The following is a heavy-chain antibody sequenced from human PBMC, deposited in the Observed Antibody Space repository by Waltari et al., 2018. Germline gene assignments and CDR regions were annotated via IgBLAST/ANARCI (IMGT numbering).Heavy chain of an antibody. V-gene: IGHV1-69*01. Sequence: QVQLVQSGAEVKKPGSSVKVACKASGGTFSSYAISWVRQAPGQGLEWMEWIIPIFGTANYAQKFQGRVTITADESTSTAYMELSSLRSVDTAVYYCARVTGIAAAGDYWGQGTLVTVSS. CDR2: IIPIFGTA. CDR3: ARVTGIAAAGDY. D-gene: IGHD6-13*01. CDR1: GGTFSSYA. J-gene: IGHJ4*02.